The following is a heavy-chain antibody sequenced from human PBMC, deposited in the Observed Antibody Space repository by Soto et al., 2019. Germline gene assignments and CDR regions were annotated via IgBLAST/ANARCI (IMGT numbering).Heavy chain of an antibody. CDR1: GFTFSSYA. CDR2: ISGSGGST. CDR3: ATPTYGEYKQLGAFDI. V-gene: IGHV3-23*01. Sequence: GGSLRLSCAASGFTFSSYAMSWVRQAPGKGLEWVSAISGSGGSTYYADSVKGRFTISRDNSKNTLYLQMNSLRAEDTAVYYCATPTYGEYKQLGAFDIWGQGTMVTVSS. J-gene: IGHJ3*02. D-gene: IGHD4-17*01.